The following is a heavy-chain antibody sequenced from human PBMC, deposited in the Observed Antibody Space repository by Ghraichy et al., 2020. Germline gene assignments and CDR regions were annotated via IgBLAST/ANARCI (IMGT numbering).Heavy chain of an antibody. D-gene: IGHD3-22*01. CDR2: IYYSGST. CDR1: GGSISSSSYY. CDR3: ARLPKSSAPGY. Sequence: SETLSLTCTVSGGSISSSSYYWGWIRQPPGKGLEWIGSIYYSGSTYYNPSLKSRVTISVDTSKNQFSLKLSSVTTADTAVYYCARLPKSSAPGYWGQGTLVTVSS. V-gene: IGHV4-39*01. J-gene: IGHJ4*02.